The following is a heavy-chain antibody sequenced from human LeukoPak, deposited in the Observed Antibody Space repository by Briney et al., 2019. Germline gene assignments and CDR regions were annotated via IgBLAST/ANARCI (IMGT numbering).Heavy chain of an antibody. Sequence: SGGSLRLSCAASGFTSSSSAMGWVRQAPGKGLEWVANIKQDGSEKYYVDSVKGRFTISRDNAKNSLYLQMNSLRAEDTAVYYCARDLPFDILTGNDAFDIWGQGTMVTVSS. D-gene: IGHD3-9*01. V-gene: IGHV3-7*03. CDR1: GFTSSSSA. CDR2: IKQDGSEK. CDR3: ARDLPFDILTGNDAFDI. J-gene: IGHJ3*02.